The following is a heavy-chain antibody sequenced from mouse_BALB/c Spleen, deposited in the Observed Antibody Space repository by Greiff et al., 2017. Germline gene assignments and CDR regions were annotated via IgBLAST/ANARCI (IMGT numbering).Heavy chain of an antibody. V-gene: IGHV1S56*01. D-gene: IGHD2-14*01. Sequence: VQLQQSGPELVKPGASVRISCKASGYTFTSYYIHWVKQRPGQGLEWIGWIYPGNVNTKYNEKFKGKATLTADKSSSTAYMQLSSLTSEDSAVYFCAREAGYDWFAYWGQGTLVTVSA. CDR2: IYPGNVNT. CDR1: GYTFTSYY. CDR3: AREAGYDWFAY. J-gene: IGHJ3*01.